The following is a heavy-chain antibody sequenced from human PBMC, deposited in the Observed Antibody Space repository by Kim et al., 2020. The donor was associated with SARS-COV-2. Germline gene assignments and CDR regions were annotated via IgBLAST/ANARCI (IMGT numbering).Heavy chain of an antibody. CDR3: ARVGYSRLWRFDF. Sequence: ASVKVSCKASGYSFTDYSITWVRQAPGQGLDWMGRISADSGNRNDAQKFQGRVTMTIDTSTNTAYMELRSLRSDDTAMYYCARVGYSRLWRFDFWGQGTLVTVSS. V-gene: IGHV1-18*01. J-gene: IGHJ4*02. CDR2: ISADSGNR. D-gene: IGHD2-21*01. CDR1: GYSFTDYS.